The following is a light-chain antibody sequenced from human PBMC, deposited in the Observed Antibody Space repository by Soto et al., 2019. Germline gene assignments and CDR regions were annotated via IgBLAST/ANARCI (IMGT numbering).Light chain of an antibody. CDR3: HQYNSWPRT. V-gene: IGKV3-15*01. Sequence: EIVMTQSPATLSASPGESATLSCRASQSVNSDLAWYQQKLGQAPRLVISSTSTRAPGIPARFSGSGSGTEFTLTIDRLQAEDFAVYYCHQYNSWPRTFGQGTKVQL. CDR1: QSVNSD. J-gene: IGKJ1*01. CDR2: STS.